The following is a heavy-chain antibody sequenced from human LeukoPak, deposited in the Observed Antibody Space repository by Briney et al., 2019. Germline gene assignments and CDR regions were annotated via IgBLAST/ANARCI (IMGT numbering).Heavy chain of an antibody. CDR1: GFTFSSFA. V-gene: IGHV3-23*01. J-gene: IGHJ5*02. CDR2: ISGSGGST. Sequence: PGGSLRLSCAASGFTFSSFAMTRVRHAPGKGLELVSAISGSGGSTYYADSVKGRFTISRDSSKNTLYLQMNSLRAEDTAVYYCAKEYGSGSYFTNWFDPWGQGTLVTVSS. D-gene: IGHD3-10*01. CDR3: AKEYGSGSYFTNWFDP.